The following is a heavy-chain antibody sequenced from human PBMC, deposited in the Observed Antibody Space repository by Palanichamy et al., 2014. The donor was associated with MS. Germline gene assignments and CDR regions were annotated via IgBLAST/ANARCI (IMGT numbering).Heavy chain of an antibody. D-gene: IGHD3-9*01. CDR2: IIPIFGTP. CDR3: ARGRIHYDILTGDYTPYNMDV. Sequence: QVQLVQSGAEVKKPGSSVKVSCKASGDTFSTYAISWVRQAPGQGLEWMGDIIPIFGTPNYAQKFQGRVTLTADESTSTANMELSSLRSADTAMYYCARGRIHYDILTGDYTPYNMDVWGQGTTVTVSS. J-gene: IGHJ6*02. V-gene: IGHV1-69*01. CDR1: GDTFSTYA.